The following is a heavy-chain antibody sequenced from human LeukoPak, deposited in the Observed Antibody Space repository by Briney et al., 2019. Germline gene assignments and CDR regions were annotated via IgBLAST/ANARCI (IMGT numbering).Heavy chain of an antibody. D-gene: IGHD3-10*01. Sequence: GGSLRLSCAASGFSVSMKYMTWVRQAPGKGLEWVSVIFSGGTTYYADSVKGRFTVSRDNSKNMMYLQMNSLRAEDAAVYYCARFSGPGMQHYYYYMDVWGTGTTVTVSS. J-gene: IGHJ6*03. CDR2: IFSGGTT. CDR3: ARFSGPGMQHYYYYMDV. V-gene: IGHV3-53*01. CDR1: GFSVSMKY.